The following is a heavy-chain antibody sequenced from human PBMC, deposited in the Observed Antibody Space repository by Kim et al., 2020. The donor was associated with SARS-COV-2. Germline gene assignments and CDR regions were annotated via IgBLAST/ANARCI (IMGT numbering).Heavy chain of an antibody. D-gene: IGHD3-3*01. CDR2: IIPIFGTA. V-gene: IGHV1-69*13. J-gene: IGHJ6*02. Sequence: SVKVSCKASGGTFSSYAISWVRQAPGQGLEWMGGIIPIFGTANYAQKFQGRVTITADESTSTAYMELSSLRSEDTAVYYCASFRHSMVSPYNDFGANHYYYYYGMDVWGQGTTVTVSS. CDR3: ASFRHSMVSPYNDFGANHYYYYYGMDV. CDR1: GGTFSSYA.